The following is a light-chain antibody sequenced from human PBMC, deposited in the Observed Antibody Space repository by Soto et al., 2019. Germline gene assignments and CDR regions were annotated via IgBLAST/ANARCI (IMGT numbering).Light chain of an antibody. CDR1: QSGSSSY. CDR2: GAS. CDR3: QRYGSSRT. J-gene: IGKJ1*01. Sequence: EIVLTQSPGTLSFSPGERATLSCRARQSGSSSYLAWYQHKPGQAPRLLIYGASSRATGIPDRFSGSGSGTDLTLTIRRLEPEEFAEYYGQRYGSSRTFGQGTKVRLK. V-gene: IGKV3-20*01.